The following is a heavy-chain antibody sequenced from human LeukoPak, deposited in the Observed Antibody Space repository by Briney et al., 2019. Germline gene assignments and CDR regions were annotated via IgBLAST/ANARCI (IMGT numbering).Heavy chain of an antibody. D-gene: IGHD2-15*01. CDR2: IIPILGIA. Sequence: SVKVSCKASGGTFSSYTISWVRQAPGQGLEWMGRIIPILGIAILAKKFERRLTITADKSTNTAYIEPSSIRCEDWAVYYCARDARPNLGYCSGGSCLGLDWFDPWGEGTLVTVSS. CDR3: ARDARPNLGYCSGGSCLGLDWFDP. J-gene: IGHJ5*02. CDR1: GGTFSSYT. V-gene: IGHV1-69*04.